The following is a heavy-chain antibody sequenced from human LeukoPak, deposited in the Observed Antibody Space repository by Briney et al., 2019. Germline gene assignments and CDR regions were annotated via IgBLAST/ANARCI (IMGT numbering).Heavy chain of an antibody. V-gene: IGHV3-11*01. CDR3: ARARRDGCTGAFDI. Sequence: GGSLRLSCAASGFTFSDYYMSWIRQAPGKGLEWVSYISSSGSTIYYADSVKGRFTISRDNAKNSLYLQMNSLRAEDTAVYYCARARRDGCTGAFDIWGQGTMVTVSS. CDR2: ISSSGSTI. D-gene: IGHD5-24*01. CDR1: GFTFSDYY. J-gene: IGHJ3*02.